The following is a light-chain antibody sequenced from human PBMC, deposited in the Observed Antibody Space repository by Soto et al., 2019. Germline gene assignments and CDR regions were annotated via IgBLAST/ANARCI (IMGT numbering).Light chain of an antibody. Sequence: EIELTQSPCTLSLSPGERATLSFGASQYVSSSFLAWIQQKPGLAPSLLSYGASSRATGIPDRFSGSGSGTDFTLTISRLEPEDFAVYYCQQFGSSLPIPFGQGTRLEIK. CDR2: GAS. J-gene: IGKJ5*01. V-gene: IGKV3-20*01. CDR1: QYVSSSF. CDR3: QQFGSSLPIP.